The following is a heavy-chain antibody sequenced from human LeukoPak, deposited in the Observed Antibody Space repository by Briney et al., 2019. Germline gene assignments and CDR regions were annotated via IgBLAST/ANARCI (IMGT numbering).Heavy chain of an antibody. J-gene: IGHJ4*02. CDR3: TREGDFDY. D-gene: IGHD1-26*01. CDR1: GFTFSSYG. CDR2: IRRDESDK. V-gene: IGHV3-30*02. Sequence: GALRLSCAASGFTFSSYGMHWVRQAPGKGLEWVAFIRRDESDKYYTDSVKGRFTISRDNSKNTMYLQMNNLRPEDTAVYYCTREGDFDYWGQGILVTVSS.